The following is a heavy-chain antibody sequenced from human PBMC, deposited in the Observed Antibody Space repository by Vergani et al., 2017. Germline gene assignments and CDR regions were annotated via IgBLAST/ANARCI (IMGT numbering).Heavy chain of an antibody. CDR3: ARSLGYCSGGSSYWSDY. Sequence: QVQLVESGGGVVQPGRSLRLSCAASGFTFSSYAMHWVRQAPGKGLAWVAVISYDGSNKYYADSVKGRFTISRDNSKNTLYLQMNSLRAEDTAVYYCARSLGYCSGGSSYWSDYWGQGTLVTVS. CDR2: ISYDGSNK. CDR1: GFTFSSYA. D-gene: IGHD2-15*01. J-gene: IGHJ4*02. V-gene: IGHV3-30-3*01.